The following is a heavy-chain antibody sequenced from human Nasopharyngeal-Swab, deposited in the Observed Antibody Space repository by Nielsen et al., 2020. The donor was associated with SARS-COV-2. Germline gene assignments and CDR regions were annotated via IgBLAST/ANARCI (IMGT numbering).Heavy chain of an antibody. Sequence: GESLKISCAASGFTFSSYAMHWVRRAPGKGLEWVAVISYDGSNKYYADSVKGRFTISRDNSKNTLYLQMNSLRAEDTAVYYCARPYSGSYYGAFDIWGQGTTVTVSS. CDR1: GFTFSSYA. CDR2: ISYDGSNK. V-gene: IGHV3-30*04. J-gene: IGHJ3*02. D-gene: IGHD1-26*01. CDR3: ARPYSGSYYGAFDI.